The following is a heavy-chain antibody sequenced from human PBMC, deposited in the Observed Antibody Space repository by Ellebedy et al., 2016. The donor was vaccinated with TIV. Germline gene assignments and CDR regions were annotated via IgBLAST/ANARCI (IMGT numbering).Heavy chain of an antibody. CDR1: GYTFTSYY. J-gene: IGHJ4*02. V-gene: IGHV1-46*01. CDR3: ARHVGSSGWQTGAFDY. D-gene: IGHD6-19*01. Sequence: ASVKVSCKASGYTFTSYYMHWVRQAPGQGLEWMGIINPSGGSTSYAQKLQGRVTMTTDTSTSTAYMELRSLRSDDTAMYYCARHVGSSGWQTGAFDYWGQGTLVTVSS. CDR2: INPSGGST.